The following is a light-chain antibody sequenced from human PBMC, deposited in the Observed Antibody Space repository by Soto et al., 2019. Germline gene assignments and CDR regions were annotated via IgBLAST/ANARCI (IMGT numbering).Light chain of an antibody. J-gene: IGKJ4*01. CDR1: QSIGIY. Sequence: DIQMTQSPSSLSASVGDRVTITCRASQSIGIYLNWYQQKPGKAPKLLIYAASSLQSGVPSRVSGSGSGKDFTLTISSLQPEDLAPYDYQESLTTPLTFGGGTKVEIK. V-gene: IGKV1-39*01. CDR2: AAS. CDR3: QESLTTPLT.